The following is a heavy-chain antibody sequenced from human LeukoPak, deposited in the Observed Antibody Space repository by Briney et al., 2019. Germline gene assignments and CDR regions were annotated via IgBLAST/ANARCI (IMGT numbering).Heavy chain of an antibody. J-gene: IGHJ5*02. D-gene: IGHD3-16*02. CDR3: ARDDSLSYRPNWFDP. Sequence: PGASLRLSCAATGFTFSSYSMNWVRQAPGKGLEWVSYISSSSSTIYYADSVKGRFTISRDNAKNSLYLQMNSLRAEDTAVYYCARDDSLSYRPNWFDPCGQGTLVTVSS. CDR1: GFTFSSYS. V-gene: IGHV3-48*01. CDR2: ISSSSSTI.